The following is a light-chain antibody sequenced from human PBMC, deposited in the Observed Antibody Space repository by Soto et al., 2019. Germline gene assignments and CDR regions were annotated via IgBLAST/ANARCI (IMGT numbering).Light chain of an antibody. Sequence: QSVLTQPASVSGAPGQRVTISCTGTSSNIGAGYYVHWYQQLPGTAPKLLIYGNSNRPSGVPDRFSGSKSGTSASLAIIGLHADEEADDYCQSYDSSLSGWVFGGGTKLTVL. CDR3: QSYDSSLSGWV. CDR2: GNS. CDR1: SSNIGAGYY. V-gene: IGLV1-40*01. J-gene: IGLJ3*02.